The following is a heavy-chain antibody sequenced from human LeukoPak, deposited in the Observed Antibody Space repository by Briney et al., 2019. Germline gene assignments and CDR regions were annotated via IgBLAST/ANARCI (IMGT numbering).Heavy chain of an antibody. CDR1: GGSISSYH. V-gene: IGHV4-4*07. D-gene: IGHD3-10*01. CDR3: ARDLMVRGVITEFDY. J-gene: IGHJ4*02. Sequence: PSETLSLSCTVSGGSISSYHWSWIRQPAGKGLEWIGRIYTSGSTNYNPSLKSRVTMSVDTSKNQFSLKLSSVTAADTAVYYCARDLMVRGVITEFDYWGQGTLVTVSS. CDR2: IYTSGST.